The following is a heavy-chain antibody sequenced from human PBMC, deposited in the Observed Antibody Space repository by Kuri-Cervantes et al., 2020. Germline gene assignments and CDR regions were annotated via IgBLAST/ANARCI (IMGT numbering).Heavy chain of an antibody. CDR3: ARGGGFGDLLRWFDP. Sequence: SETLSLTCTVSGGSISSSSYYWGWIRQPPGKGLEWIGSIYYSGSTYYNPSLKSRTTLSVDTSKNQFSLKLSSVTAADTAVYYCARGGGFGDLLRWFDPWGQGTLVTVSS. CDR1: GGSISSSSYY. V-gene: IGHV4-39*07. J-gene: IGHJ5*02. D-gene: IGHD3-10*01. CDR2: IYYSGST.